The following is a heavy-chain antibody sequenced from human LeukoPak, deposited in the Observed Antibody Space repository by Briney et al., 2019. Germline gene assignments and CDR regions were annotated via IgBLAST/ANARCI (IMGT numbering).Heavy chain of an antibody. CDR2: INTNTGNP. Sequence: ASVKVSCKASGYTFTTYAMNWVRQAPGQGLEWMGWINTNTGNPTYAQGFTGRFVFSLDTSVSTAYLQISSLKAEDTAVYYCARDRITMLRGVISTRGRAFDIWGQGTVVTVSS. J-gene: IGHJ3*02. V-gene: IGHV7-4-1*02. CDR1: GYTFTTYA. D-gene: IGHD3-10*01. CDR3: ARDRITMLRGVISTRGRAFDI.